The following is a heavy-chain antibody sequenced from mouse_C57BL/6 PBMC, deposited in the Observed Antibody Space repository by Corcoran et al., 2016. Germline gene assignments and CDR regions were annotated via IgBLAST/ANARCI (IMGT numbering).Heavy chain of an antibody. CDR1: GYAFSSYW. CDR3: ARSSWAGRGAWFAY. CDR2: IYPGDGDT. V-gene: IGHV1-80*01. D-gene: IGHD1-1*01. Sequence: QVQLQQSGAELVKPGASVKISCKASGYAFSSYWMNWVKQRPGKGLEWIGQIYPGDGDTNYNGKFKGKATLTADKSSSTAYMQLSSLTSEDSAVYFCARSSWAGRGAWFAYWGQGTLVTVSA. J-gene: IGHJ3*01.